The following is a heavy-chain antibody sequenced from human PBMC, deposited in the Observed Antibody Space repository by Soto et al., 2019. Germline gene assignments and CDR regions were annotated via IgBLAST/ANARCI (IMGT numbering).Heavy chain of an antibody. V-gene: IGHV4-59*01. D-gene: IGHD6-13*01. Sequence: SETLSLTCTVSGGSISSYYWSWIRQPPGKGLEWIGYIYYSGSTNYNPSLKSRVTISVDTSKNQFSLKLSSVTAADTAVYYYARMEAAGADYWGQGTLVTVSS. CDR2: IYYSGST. CDR3: ARMEAAGADY. J-gene: IGHJ4*02. CDR1: GGSISSYY.